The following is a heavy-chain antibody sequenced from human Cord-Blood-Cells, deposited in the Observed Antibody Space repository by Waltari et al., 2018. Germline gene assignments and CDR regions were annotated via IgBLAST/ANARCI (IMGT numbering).Heavy chain of an antibody. CDR1: WFTVSSNY. D-gene: IGHD1-1*01. V-gene: IGHV3-53*02. J-gene: IGHJ6*02. CDR3: ARDLRYNWNDGGMDV. Sequence: EVQLVETGGGLIQPGGSLRLSCAASWFTVSSNYMSWVRQAPGKGLEWVSVIDSGGSTYYADSVKGRFTISRDNSKNTLYLQMNSLRAEDTAVYYCARDLRYNWNDGGMDVWGQGTTVTVSS. CDR2: IDSGGST.